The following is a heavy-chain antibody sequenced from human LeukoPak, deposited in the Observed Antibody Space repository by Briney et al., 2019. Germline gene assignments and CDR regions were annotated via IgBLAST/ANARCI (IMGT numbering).Heavy chain of an antibody. D-gene: IGHD6-13*01. CDR1: GGTFSSYA. J-gene: IGHJ4*02. CDR2: IIPIFGTA. Sequence: SVKVSCKASGGTFSSYAISWVRQAPGQGLQWMGGIIPIFGTANYAQKFQGRVTITADKSTSTAYMELSSLTPEDTAVYYCARYESSSWYGYFDYWGQGTLVTVSS. CDR3: ARYESSSWYGYFDY. V-gene: IGHV1-69*06.